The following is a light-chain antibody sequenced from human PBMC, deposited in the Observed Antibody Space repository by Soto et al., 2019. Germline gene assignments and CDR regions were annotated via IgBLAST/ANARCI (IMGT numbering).Light chain of an antibody. CDR2: GAS. CDR3: QQYGNSPQT. J-gene: IGKJ1*01. CDR1: QSVSNNY. Sequence: EIVLTQSPGTLSLSPGERATLSCRASQSVSNNYLAWYQQKPGQAPRLLIYGASSRATGIPNRFSGSGSGTDFTLTISRLEPEDFAVYYCQQYGNSPQTFGQGTRWIS. V-gene: IGKV3-20*01.